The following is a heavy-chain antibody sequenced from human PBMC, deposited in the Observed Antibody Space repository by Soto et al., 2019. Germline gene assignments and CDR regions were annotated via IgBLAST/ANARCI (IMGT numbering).Heavy chain of an antibody. J-gene: IGHJ4*02. Sequence: ASVKVSCKASGYTFTGYYMHWVRQAPGQGLEWMGWIDPNSGGTNYAKKFQGRVTMTRDTSISTAYMELSRLRSDDTAVYYCARVVGYYDSSGYDIALDYWGQGTLVTVSS. D-gene: IGHD3-22*01. CDR3: ARVVGYYDSSGYDIALDY. V-gene: IGHV1-2*02. CDR1: GYTFTGYY. CDR2: IDPNSGGT.